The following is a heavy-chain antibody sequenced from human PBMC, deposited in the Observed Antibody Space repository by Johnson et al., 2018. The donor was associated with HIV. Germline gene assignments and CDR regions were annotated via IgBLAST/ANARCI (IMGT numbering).Heavy chain of an antibody. CDR3: ARGYYGSGSRVFDI. CDR1: GFTFSSYA. CDR2: ISYGGST. D-gene: IGHD3-10*01. J-gene: IGHJ3*02. V-gene: IGHV3-30-3*01. Sequence: QVQLVESGGGVVQPGRSLRLSCAASGFTFSSYAMHWVRQAPGKGLEWVAVISYGGSTGYADSVKGRFTISSDNVKNSLYLEMNSLRAEDTAFYYCARGYYGSGSRVFDIWGQGTRVTVSS.